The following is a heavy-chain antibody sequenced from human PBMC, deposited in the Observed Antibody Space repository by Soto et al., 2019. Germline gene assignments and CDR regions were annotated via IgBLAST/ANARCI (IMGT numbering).Heavy chain of an antibody. V-gene: IGHV3-30-3*01. Sequence: QVQLVESGGGVVQPGRSLRLSCAASGFTFSNYAMHWVRQAPGKGLEWVAVISYDGSNKYYADSVKGRFTISRDNSRNAVYLQMNSLRAEYMAVYYCARDRSDSSSPYFDYRGQGTLVTVSS. D-gene: IGHD6-6*01. CDR1: GFTFSNYA. CDR2: ISYDGSNK. J-gene: IGHJ4*02. CDR3: ARDRSDSSSPYFDY.